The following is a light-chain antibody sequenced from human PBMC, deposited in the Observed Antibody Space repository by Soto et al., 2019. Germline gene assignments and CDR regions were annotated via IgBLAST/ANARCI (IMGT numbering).Light chain of an antibody. J-gene: IGKJ2*01. CDR2: KAS. V-gene: IGKV1-5*03. CDR3: QQYDRFPYT. Sequence: DIQMTQSPSTLSASVGDTVTITFRASQSLRYWLAWYQQKPGQAPKLLIHKASTLESGVPSRFSGSGSGTEFTLTISSLQPDDFATFYCQQYDRFPYTFGQGTKLEIK. CDR1: QSLRYW.